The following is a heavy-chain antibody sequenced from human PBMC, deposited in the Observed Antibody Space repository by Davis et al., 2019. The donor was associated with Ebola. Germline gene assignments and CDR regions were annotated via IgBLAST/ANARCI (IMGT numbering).Heavy chain of an antibody. Sequence: ASVKVSCKASGYTFTSYGISWVRQAPGQGLEWMGWISAYNGNTNYAQKLQGRVTMTRDTSTSTAHMELRGLRSDDTAVYYCAMDDYSNSRYGMDVWGQGTTVTVSS. CDR3: AMDDYSNSRYGMDV. CDR2: ISAYNGNT. V-gene: IGHV1-18*01. J-gene: IGHJ6*02. CDR1: GYTFTSYG. D-gene: IGHD4-11*01.